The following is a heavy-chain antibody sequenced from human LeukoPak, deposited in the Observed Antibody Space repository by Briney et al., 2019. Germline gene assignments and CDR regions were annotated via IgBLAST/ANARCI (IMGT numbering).Heavy chain of an antibody. CDR2: IKQDGSEE. Sequence: GGSLRLSCAAPGFTFSSYWMSWVRQAPGKGLEWVANIKQDGSEEYYVDSVKGRFTISRDNAKNSLYLQMNSLRAEDTAVYYCARVGGKYSSSGYWGQGTLVTVSS. V-gene: IGHV3-7*01. CDR1: GFTFSSYW. J-gene: IGHJ4*02. D-gene: IGHD6-6*01. CDR3: ARVGGKYSSSGY.